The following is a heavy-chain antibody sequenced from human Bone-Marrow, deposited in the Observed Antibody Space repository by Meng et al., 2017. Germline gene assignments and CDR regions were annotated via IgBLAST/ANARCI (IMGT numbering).Heavy chain of an antibody. Sequence: KQPASSTQISCSASGYAFTIYSNNWVRQVPGQGLECMGWINTNSGNPTYAQGFAGRFVFFLDTSVSTAYLQISSLNAEDTAMYYCARLSWEVTGNDYWGQGTLVTVSS. D-gene: IGHD6-19*01. CDR1: GYAFTIYS. CDR3: ARLSWEVTGNDY. V-gene: IGHV7-4-1*02. CDR2: INTNSGNP. J-gene: IGHJ4*02.